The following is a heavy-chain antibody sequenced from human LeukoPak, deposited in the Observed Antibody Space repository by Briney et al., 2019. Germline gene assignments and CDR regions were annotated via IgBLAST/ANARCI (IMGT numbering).Heavy chain of an antibody. CDR1: GYSISSGYF. CDR2: IYYSGST. Sequence: SETLSLTCTVSGYSISSGYFWGWIRQPPGKGLEWIGYIYYSGSTYYNPSLKSRVTISVDTSKNQFSLRLSSVTAADTAVYYCARGGLVVPAAHMRAFGIWGQGTMVTVSS. D-gene: IGHD2-2*01. J-gene: IGHJ3*02. V-gene: IGHV4-38-2*02. CDR3: ARGGLVVPAAHMRAFGI.